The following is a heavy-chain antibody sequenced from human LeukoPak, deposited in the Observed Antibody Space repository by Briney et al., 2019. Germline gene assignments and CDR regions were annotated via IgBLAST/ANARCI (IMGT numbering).Heavy chain of an antibody. CDR2: IKGDGSEK. CDR1: GFTFSSYW. CDR3: ARGKTSQNIVTRKTYNWFDP. Sequence: PGGSLRLSCAASGFTFSSYWMTWVRQAPGKGLEWVGNIKGDGSEKYYVDSVKGRFTISRDNAKNSLYLQMKSLRAEDTAVYYCARGKTSQNIVTRKTYNWFDPWGQGTLVTVSS. V-gene: IGHV3-7*01. J-gene: IGHJ5*02. D-gene: IGHD2/OR15-2a*01.